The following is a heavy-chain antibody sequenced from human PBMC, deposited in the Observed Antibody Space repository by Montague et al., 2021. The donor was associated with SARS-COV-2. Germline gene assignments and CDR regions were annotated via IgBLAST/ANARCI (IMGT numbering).Heavy chain of an antibody. V-gene: IGHV3-74*01. CDR2: INSDGSST. J-gene: IGHJ6*02. CDR3: ARDLGRPWGHYDFWSGYHSYGMDV. Sequence: SLRLSCAASGFTFSSYWMHWVRQAPGKGLVWVSRINSDGSSTSYADSVKGRFTISRDNAKNTLYLQMNSLRAEDTAVYYCARDLGRPWGHYDFWSGYHSYGMDVWGQGTTVTVSS. CDR1: GFTFSSYW. D-gene: IGHD3-3*01.